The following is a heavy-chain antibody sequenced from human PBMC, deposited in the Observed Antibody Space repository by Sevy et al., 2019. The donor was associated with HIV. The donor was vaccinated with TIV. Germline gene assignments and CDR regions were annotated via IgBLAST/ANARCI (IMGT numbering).Heavy chain of an antibody. D-gene: IGHD2-21*02. CDR3: AKDLAYCGGDGYSAFDY. J-gene: IGHJ4*02. V-gene: IGHV3-23*01. CDR1: GFTFSSYA. CDR2: ISGSGGST. Sequence: GGSLRLSCAASGFTFSSYAMSWVRQAPGKGLEWVSAISGSGGSTYYADSVKGRFTISRDNSKNTLYLQMNSLRAEDRAVYYCAKDLAYCGGDGYSAFDYWGQGTLVTVSS.